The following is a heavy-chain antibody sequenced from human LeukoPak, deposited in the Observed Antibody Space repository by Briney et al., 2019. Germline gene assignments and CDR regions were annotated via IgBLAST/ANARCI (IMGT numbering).Heavy chain of an antibody. CDR3: AKGDGYSSPWYFDL. V-gene: IGHV3-48*03. CDR2: ISNSGTTV. J-gene: IGHJ4*02. CDR1: ALTFTNYD. Sequence: GGSLRLSCAASALTFTNYDMNWVRQAPGKGLEWVSYISNSGTTVYHADSVKGRFTISRDNAKNSVSLQLDSLRAEDTAIYYCAKGDGYSSPWYFDLWGQGTLVTVSS. D-gene: IGHD5-18*01.